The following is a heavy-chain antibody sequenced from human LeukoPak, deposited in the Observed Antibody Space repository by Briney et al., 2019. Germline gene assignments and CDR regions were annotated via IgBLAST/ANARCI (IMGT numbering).Heavy chain of an antibody. CDR3: ATWAEAAAGCSGPLDY. CDR2: ISSSGSTT. Sequence: PGGSLRLSCAASGLCFSTYTINWVRQAPGKGPECLSYISSSGSTTYYADSVKGRFTFPRNNAKKSLYSQLNSLISEDTSVYYCATWAEAAAGCSGPLDYWGQGTLVTVSS. D-gene: IGHD6-13*01. V-gene: IGHV3-48*01. J-gene: IGHJ4*02. CDR1: GLCFSTYT.